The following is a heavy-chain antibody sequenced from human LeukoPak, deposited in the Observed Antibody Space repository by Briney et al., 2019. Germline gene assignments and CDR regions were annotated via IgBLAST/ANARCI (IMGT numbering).Heavy chain of an antibody. CDR3: AREPPYYDSSGYYDY. CDR1: GFTFSSYA. D-gene: IGHD3-22*01. CDR2: ISGSGGST. Sequence: GGSLRLSCAASGFTFSSYAMSWVRQAPGKGREWVSAISGSGGSTYYADSVKGRFTISRDNSKNTLYLQMNSLRAEDTAVYYCAREPPYYDSSGYYDYWGQGTLVTVSS. J-gene: IGHJ4*02. V-gene: IGHV3-23*01.